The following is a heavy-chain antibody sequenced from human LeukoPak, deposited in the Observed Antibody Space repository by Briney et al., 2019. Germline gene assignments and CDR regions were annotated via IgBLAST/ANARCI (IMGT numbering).Heavy chain of an antibody. CDR3: ARDRLSCSGGSCYSIDY. Sequence: GGSLRLSCAASGFTFSSYAMSWVRQAPGKGLEWVSTIRASGGGTYYADSVKGRFTISRDNSKNTLYLQMNSLRAEDTAVYYCARDRLSCSGGSCYSIDYWGQGTLVTVSS. CDR1: GFTFSSYA. CDR2: IRASGGGT. J-gene: IGHJ4*02. D-gene: IGHD2-15*01. V-gene: IGHV3-23*01.